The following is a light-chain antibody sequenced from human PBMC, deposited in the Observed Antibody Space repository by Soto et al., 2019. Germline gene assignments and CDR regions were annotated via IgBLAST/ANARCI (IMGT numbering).Light chain of an antibody. V-gene: IGKV1-16*02. Sequence: DIQMPQSPSSLSASVGDRVTITCRASQGIDNYLALFQQRAGKAPKPLIYGASTLLSGVPSNISGSASGTDFTLTISSLQPEDLATYYCLQYRASPSTFGGGTKVDI. CDR1: QGIDNY. CDR3: LQYRASPST. CDR2: GAS. J-gene: IGKJ4*01.